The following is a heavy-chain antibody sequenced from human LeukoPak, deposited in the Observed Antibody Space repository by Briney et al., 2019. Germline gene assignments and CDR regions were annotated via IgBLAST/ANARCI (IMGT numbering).Heavy chain of an antibody. Sequence: PGGSLRLSCAASGFTFSSYSMNWVRQAPGKGLEWVSSISSSSSYIYYADSVKGRFTISRDNAKNSLYLQMNSLRAEDTAVYYRARASYGDPYYFDYWGQGTLVTVSS. CDR2: ISSSSSYI. CDR1: GFTFSSYS. J-gene: IGHJ4*02. CDR3: ARASYGDPYYFDY. D-gene: IGHD4-17*01. V-gene: IGHV3-21*01.